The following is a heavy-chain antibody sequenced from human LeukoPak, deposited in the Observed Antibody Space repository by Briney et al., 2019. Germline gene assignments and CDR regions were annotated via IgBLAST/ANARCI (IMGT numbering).Heavy chain of an antibody. V-gene: IGHV1-2*02. CDR1: GYTFTGYY. Sequence: ASVKVSCKASGYTFTGYYMHWVRQAPGQGLEWMGWINPNSGGTNYAQKFQGRVTMARDTSISTAYMDLSRLRSDDTAVYYCARVSDNDAFDIWGQGTMVTVSS. CDR2: INPNSGGT. J-gene: IGHJ3*02. D-gene: IGHD1-1*01. CDR3: ARVSDNDAFDI.